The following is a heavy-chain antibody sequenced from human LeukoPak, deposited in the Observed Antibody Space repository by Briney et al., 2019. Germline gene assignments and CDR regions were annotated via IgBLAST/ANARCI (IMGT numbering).Heavy chain of an antibody. CDR3: ARGPTVSSWYIYYYYGMDV. CDR1: GGSFSGYY. J-gene: IGHJ6*02. D-gene: IGHD6-13*01. CDR2: INHSGST. V-gene: IGHV4-34*01. Sequence: SETLSLTCAVYGGSFSGYYWSWIRQPPGKGLEWIGEINHSGSTNYNPSLKSRVTISVDTSKNQFSLKLSSVTAADTAVYYCARGPTVSSWYIYYYYGMDVWGQGTTVTVSS.